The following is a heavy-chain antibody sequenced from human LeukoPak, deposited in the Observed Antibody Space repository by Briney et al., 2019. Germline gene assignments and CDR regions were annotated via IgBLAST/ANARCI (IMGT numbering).Heavy chain of an antibody. Sequence: GASVKVSCTASGGTFSSYAISWVRQAPGQGLEWMGGIIPIFGTANYAQKFQGRVTITADESTSTAYMELSSLRSEDTAVYYCARVVPAAMGAFYYYYGMDVWGQGTTVTVSS. D-gene: IGHD2-2*01. CDR2: IIPIFGTA. V-gene: IGHV1-69*01. CDR1: GGTFSSYA. CDR3: ARVVPAAMGAFYYYYGMDV. J-gene: IGHJ6*02.